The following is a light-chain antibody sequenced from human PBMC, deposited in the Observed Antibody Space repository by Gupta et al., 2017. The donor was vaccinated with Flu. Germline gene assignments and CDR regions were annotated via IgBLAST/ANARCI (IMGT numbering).Light chain of an antibody. Sequence: EIVLTQSPATLSLSPGEGGTLSCRASQSVSSYLAWYQQKPGQAPRLLIYDTSNRAAGIPARFSGSGSGTDFTLTISGLEPEDIAVYYCQQRSGWPWMFGQGTKVEI. J-gene: IGKJ1*01. CDR2: DTS. CDR3: QQRSGWPWM. V-gene: IGKV3-11*01. CDR1: QSVSSY.